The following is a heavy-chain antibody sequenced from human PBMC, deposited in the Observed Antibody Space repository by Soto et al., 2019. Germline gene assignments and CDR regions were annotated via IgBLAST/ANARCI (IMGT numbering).Heavy chain of an antibody. J-gene: IGHJ6*02. CDR1: GGSISSYY. Sequence: SETLSLTCTVSGGSISSYYWSWIRQPAGKGLEWIGRIYTSGSTNYNPSLKSRVTMSVDTSKNQFSLKLSSVTAADTAVYYCARDRAGVLLWFGDLGYYYGMDVWGQGTTLTVSS. CDR3: ARDRAGVLLWFGDLGYYYGMDV. V-gene: IGHV4-4*07. D-gene: IGHD3-10*01. CDR2: IYTSGST.